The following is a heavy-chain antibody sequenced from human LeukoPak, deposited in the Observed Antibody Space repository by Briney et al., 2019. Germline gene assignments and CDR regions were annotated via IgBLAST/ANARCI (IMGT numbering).Heavy chain of an antibody. Sequence: GGSLRLSSAASGFTFSSYGMHWVRQAPGKGLEWVAVISYDGSNKYYADSVKGRFTTSRDNSKNTLYLQMNSLRAEDTAVYYCAKGPYGDGGWYFDYWGQGTLVTVSS. CDR2: ISYDGSNK. CDR1: GFTFSSYG. V-gene: IGHV3-30*18. D-gene: IGHD4-17*01. CDR3: AKGPYGDGGWYFDY. J-gene: IGHJ4*02.